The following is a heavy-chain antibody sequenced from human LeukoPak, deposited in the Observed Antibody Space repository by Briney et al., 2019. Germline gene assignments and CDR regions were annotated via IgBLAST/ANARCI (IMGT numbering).Heavy chain of an antibody. V-gene: IGHV3-23*01. CDR1: GFTFSSYA. D-gene: IGHD3-9*01. CDR2: ISGSGGST. CDR3: ANGDILTGYPTEYFQH. J-gene: IGHJ1*01. Sequence: GGSLRLSCAASGFTFSSYAMSWVRQAPGKGLEWVSAISGSGGSTYYADSVKGRFTISRDNSKNTLYLQMNSLRAEDTAVYYCANGDILTGYPTEYFQHWGQGTLVTVSS.